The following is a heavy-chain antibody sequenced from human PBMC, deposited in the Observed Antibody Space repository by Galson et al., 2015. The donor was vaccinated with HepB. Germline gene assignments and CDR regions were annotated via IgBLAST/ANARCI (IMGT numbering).Heavy chain of an antibody. CDR2: INPSGGST. V-gene: IGHV1-46*01. CDR3: ARDWARLRFLEWLPTGGMFDY. J-gene: IGHJ4*02. D-gene: IGHD3-3*01. CDR1: GYTFTSYY. Sequence: SVKVSCKASGYTFTSYYMHWVRQAPGQGLEWMGIINPSGGSTSYAQKFQGRVTMTRDTSTSTVYMELSSLRSEDTAVYYCARDWARLRFLEWLPTGGMFDYWGQGTLATVSS.